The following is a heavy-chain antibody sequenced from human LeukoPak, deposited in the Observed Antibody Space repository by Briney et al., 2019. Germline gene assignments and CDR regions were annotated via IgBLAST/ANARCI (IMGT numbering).Heavy chain of an antibody. CDR2: INWNGDST. V-gene: IGHV3-20*04. J-gene: IGHJ4*02. Sequence: GGSLRLSCAASGFTFDDHGMSWVRQAPGQGLEWVSGINWNGDSTGYADSVKGRFTISRDNAKNSLYLQMNSLRAEDTALYYCARDDCSGGSCLTTPYFDCWGQGTLVTVSS. D-gene: IGHD2-15*01. CDR3: ARDDCSGGSCLTTPYFDC. CDR1: GFTFDDHG.